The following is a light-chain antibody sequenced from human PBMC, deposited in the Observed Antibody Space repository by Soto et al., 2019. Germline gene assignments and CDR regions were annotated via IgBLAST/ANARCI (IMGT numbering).Light chain of an antibody. V-gene: IGLV2-8*01. Sequence: QSALTQPPSASGSPGQSVTISCTGTSSDVGGYNYVSWYQQHPSKAPKLMIYEVSKRPSGVPDRFSGSKSGNTASLTVSGLQAADEADYYCSSYAGSNNYVFGTGTKLTVL. CDR3: SSYAGSNNYV. J-gene: IGLJ1*01. CDR2: EVS. CDR1: SSDVGGYNY.